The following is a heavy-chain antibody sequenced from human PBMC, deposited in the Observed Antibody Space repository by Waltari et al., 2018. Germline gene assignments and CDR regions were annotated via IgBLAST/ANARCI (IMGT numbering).Heavy chain of an antibody. Sequence: QVQLVQSGAEVKKSGASVKVSCKASGSTFTDFFIHWVRQPPGQGLEWMGRINPNSGDTSYAQRFQGRVTMTGDTSITTACMELTGLRSDDTAIYYCARSGGGTTTFGVAEWGQGSLVTVSS. V-gene: IGHV1-2*06. CDR3: ARSGGGTTTFGVAE. J-gene: IGHJ4*02. CDR2: INPNSGDT. CDR1: GSTFTDFF. D-gene: IGHD3-3*01.